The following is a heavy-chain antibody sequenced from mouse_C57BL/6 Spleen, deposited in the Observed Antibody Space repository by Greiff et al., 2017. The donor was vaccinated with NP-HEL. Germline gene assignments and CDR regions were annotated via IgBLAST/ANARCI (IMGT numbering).Heavy chain of an antibody. Sequence: DVMLEESGGGLVKPGGSLKLSCAASGFTFSSYAMSWVRQTPEKRLEWVATISDGGSYTYYPDNVKGRFTISRDNAKNNLYLQMSHLKSEDTAMYYCARDRDSWFAYWGQGTLVTVSA. V-gene: IGHV5-4*01. J-gene: IGHJ3*01. CDR2: ISDGGSYT. CDR1: GFTFSSYA. CDR3: ARDRDSWFAY.